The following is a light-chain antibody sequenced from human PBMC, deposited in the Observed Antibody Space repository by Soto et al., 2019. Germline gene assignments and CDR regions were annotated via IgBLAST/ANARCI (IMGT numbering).Light chain of an antibody. CDR1: QSVSSNF. Sequence: EIVLTQSPGTLSLSPGERATLSCRASQSVSSNFLAWYQQKPGQAPRLLIYVASSRATGIPDRFSGSGSGTAFTLTISRLEPEDFAVYYCQQYGSSPYTFGQGTKLEIK. J-gene: IGKJ2*01. CDR2: VAS. CDR3: QQYGSSPYT. V-gene: IGKV3-20*01.